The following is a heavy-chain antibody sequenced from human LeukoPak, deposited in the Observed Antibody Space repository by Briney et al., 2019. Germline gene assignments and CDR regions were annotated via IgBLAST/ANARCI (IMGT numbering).Heavy chain of an antibody. CDR3: ARVGYCSSTSCYPYYYYYMDF. CDR2: IYSGGST. CDR1: GFTVSSNY. D-gene: IGHD2-2*01. Sequence: GGSLRLSCAASGFTVSSNYMSWVRQAPGKGLEWVSVIYSGGSTYYADSVKGRFTISRDNSKNTLYLQMNSLRAEDTAVYYCARVGYCSSTSCYPYYYYYMDFWGKGTTVTVSS. J-gene: IGHJ6*03. V-gene: IGHV3-66*02.